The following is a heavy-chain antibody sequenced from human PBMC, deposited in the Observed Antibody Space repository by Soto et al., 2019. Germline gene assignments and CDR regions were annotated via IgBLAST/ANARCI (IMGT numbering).Heavy chain of an antibody. D-gene: IGHD2-15*01. CDR3: ARAPIPEDIVVVVAAPPNDAFDI. CDR1: GGSISSGGYY. CDR2: IYYSGST. J-gene: IGHJ3*02. Sequence: SETLSLTCTVSGGSISSGGYYWSWIRQHPGKGLEWIGYIYYSGSTYYNPSLKSRVTISVDTSKNQFSLKLSSVTAADTAVYYCARAPIPEDIVVVVAAPPNDAFDIWGQGTMVTVSS. V-gene: IGHV4-31*03.